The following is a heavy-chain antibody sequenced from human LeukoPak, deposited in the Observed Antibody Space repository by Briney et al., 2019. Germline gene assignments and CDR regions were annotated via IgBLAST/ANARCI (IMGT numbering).Heavy chain of an antibody. V-gene: IGHV3-30*02. CDR2: IRYDGSNK. D-gene: IGHD3-22*01. J-gene: IGHJ4*02. CDR3: ARDGSDYYDSHYFDY. Sequence: GGSLRLSCAASGSTFSRYGMHWVRQAPGKGLEWVAFIRYDGSNKYYADSVKGRFTISRDNSKNTLYLQMNSLRAEDTAVYYCARDGSDYYDSHYFDYWGQGTLVTVSS. CDR1: GSTFSRYG.